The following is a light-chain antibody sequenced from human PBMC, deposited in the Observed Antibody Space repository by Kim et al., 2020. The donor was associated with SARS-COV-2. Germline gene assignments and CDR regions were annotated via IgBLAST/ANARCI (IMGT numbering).Light chain of an antibody. Sequence: EILMTQSPATLSVSPGEGATLSCRASQDIDTDLAWYQQKPGQAPKVLIYGASSRATSIPARFSGTGSGSDFSLTISSLQSEDFAVYYCQQYRNWPRTFGQGTKVEIK. CDR2: GAS. CDR1: QDIDTD. CDR3: QQYRNWPRT. V-gene: IGKV3-15*01. J-gene: IGKJ1*01.